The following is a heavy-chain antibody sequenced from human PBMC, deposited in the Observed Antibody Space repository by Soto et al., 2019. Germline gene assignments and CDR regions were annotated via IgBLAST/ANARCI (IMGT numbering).Heavy chain of an antibody. V-gene: IGHV6-1*01. D-gene: IGHD2-15*01. CDR3: ARSEEDSDYYYYGLDV. Sequence: SQTLSLTCVISGDSVSSSSVAWNWVRQSPSRGLEWLGRTYYRSRWYSDFAVSVRGRIVINADTSKNQFSLQLNSVTPEDTAVYFCARSEEDSDYYYYGLDVWGQGTTVTVSS. CDR1: GDSVSSSSVA. J-gene: IGHJ6*02. CDR2: TYYRSRWYS.